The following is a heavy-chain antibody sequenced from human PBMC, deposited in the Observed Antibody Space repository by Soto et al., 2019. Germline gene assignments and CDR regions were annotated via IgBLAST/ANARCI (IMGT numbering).Heavy chain of an antibody. CDR1: GGSISSSSYY. D-gene: IGHD6-6*01. CDR2: IYYSGST. Sequence: SETLSLTCTVPGGSISSSSYYWGWIRQPPGKGLEWIGSIYYSGSTYYNSSLNSRVTISVDTSKNHFSLKLSSVTAADTALYYCARPRQLGRLFDYWAQATLVTVSS. V-gene: IGHV4-39*01. CDR3: ARPRQLGRLFDY. J-gene: IGHJ4*02.